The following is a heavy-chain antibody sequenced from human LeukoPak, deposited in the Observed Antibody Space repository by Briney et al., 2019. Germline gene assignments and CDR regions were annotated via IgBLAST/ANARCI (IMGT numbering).Heavy chain of an antibody. Sequence: ASVTVSCKASGCTFTDYFLHWVRPAPGQGLAWMGWINPNGGGTNYAQKFQGRGTMTRDTSISTAYMELSRLRSDDTAVYYCARDLYSSSWTKSGYFDYWGQGTLVTVSS. J-gene: IGHJ4*02. CDR3: ARDLYSSSWTKSGYFDY. V-gene: IGHV1-2*02. CDR1: GCTFTDYF. D-gene: IGHD6-13*01. CDR2: INPNGGGT.